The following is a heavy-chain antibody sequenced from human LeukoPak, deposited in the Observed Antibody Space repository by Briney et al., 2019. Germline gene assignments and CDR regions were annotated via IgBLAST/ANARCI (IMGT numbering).Heavy chain of an antibody. D-gene: IGHD6-13*01. Sequence: GALRLSCVVSGIPFSDYYMNWIRKAPGKGLEWISYISSSSSYTDYADSVKGRFTISRDNAKSALYLQMHSLRLEDTAVYYCAAGTAADFWGQGALVTVSS. J-gene: IGHJ4*02. CDR1: GIPFSDYY. CDR3: AAGTAADF. CDR2: ISSSSSYT. V-gene: IGHV3-11*03.